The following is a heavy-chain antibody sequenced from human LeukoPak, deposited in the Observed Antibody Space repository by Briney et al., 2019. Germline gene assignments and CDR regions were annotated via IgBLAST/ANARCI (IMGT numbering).Heavy chain of an antibody. CDR3: AREEMITFGGVIAYGMDV. CDR1: GYTFTGYY. J-gene: IGHJ6*02. CDR2: IIPILGIA. D-gene: IGHD3-16*02. Sequence: ASVKVSCKASGYTFTGYYMHWVRQAPGQGLEWMGRIIPILGIANYAQKFQGRVTITADKSTSTAYMELGSLRSEDTAVYYCAREEMITFGGVIAYGMDVWGQGTTVTVSS. V-gene: IGHV1-69*04.